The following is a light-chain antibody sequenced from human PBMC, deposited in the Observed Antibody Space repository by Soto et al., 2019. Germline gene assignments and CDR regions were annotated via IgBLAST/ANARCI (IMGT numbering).Light chain of an antibody. Sequence: ETVMTQSPAALSVSPGEKITLSCRASQSVSRNLAWYQQRPGQTPRLVIYSASTRATGIPVRFSASGSGTEFPLTISSLQSEDFAVYYCQQYHNWPLTFGGGTKVEIK. CDR1: QSVSRN. V-gene: IGKV3-15*01. J-gene: IGKJ4*01. CDR3: QQYHNWPLT. CDR2: SAS.